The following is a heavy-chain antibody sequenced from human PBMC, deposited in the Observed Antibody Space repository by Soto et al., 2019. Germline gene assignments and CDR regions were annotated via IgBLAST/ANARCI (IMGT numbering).Heavy chain of an antibody. J-gene: IGHJ3*02. CDR2: INPNSGGA. Sequence: VASVKVSCKASGYTFTGYYMHWVRQAPGQGLEWMGWINPNSGGANYAQKFQGRVTMTRDTSISTAYMELSRLRSDDTAVYYCARGFDYAGAFDIWGQGTMVTVSS. CDR1: GYTFTGYY. CDR3: ARGFDYAGAFDI. V-gene: IGHV1-2*02. D-gene: IGHD4-17*01.